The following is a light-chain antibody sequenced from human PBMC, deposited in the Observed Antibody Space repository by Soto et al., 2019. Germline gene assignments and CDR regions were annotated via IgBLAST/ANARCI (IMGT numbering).Light chain of an antibody. Sequence: ENVLTQSPGTLSLSPGERATLSCRASQTVSTKYVAWYPQKPGQAPRLLIYGTSSRATGIPDRFSGSGSGTDFMLTISRLEPEDFAVDYCQQYGTSTGVTFGPGTKLDIK. CDR1: QTVSTKY. CDR2: GTS. J-gene: IGKJ3*01. V-gene: IGKV3-20*01. CDR3: QQYGTSTGVT.